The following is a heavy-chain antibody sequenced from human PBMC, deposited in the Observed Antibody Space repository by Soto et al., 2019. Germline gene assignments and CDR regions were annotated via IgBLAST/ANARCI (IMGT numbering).Heavy chain of an antibody. Sequence: PGGSLRLSCAASGFSFSSYWMSWVRQAPGKGLEWVANIKGDGSEENYVDSVKGRFTISRDNSKNTLYLQMNSLRAEDTAVYYCAKDLEQLEYYDSSGLLRPNPFDYWGQGTLVTVSS. CDR3: AKDLEQLEYYDSSGLLRPNPFDY. V-gene: IGHV3-7*03. J-gene: IGHJ4*02. CDR2: IKGDGSEE. CDR1: GFSFSSYW. D-gene: IGHD3-22*01.